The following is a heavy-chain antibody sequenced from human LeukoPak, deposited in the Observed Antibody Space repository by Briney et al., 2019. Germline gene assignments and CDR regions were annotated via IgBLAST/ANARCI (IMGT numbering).Heavy chain of an antibody. J-gene: IGHJ4*02. CDR3: ARDPFTMVRGGDY. CDR1: GYSISSGYY. Sequence: SETLSLTCTVSGYSISSGYYWGWIRQPPGKGLEWIGSIYHSGSTYYNPSLKSRVTISIDTSKNQFSLTLSSVTAADTAVYYCARDPFTMVRGGDYWGQGTLVTVSS. D-gene: IGHD3-10*01. CDR2: IYHSGST. V-gene: IGHV4-38-2*02.